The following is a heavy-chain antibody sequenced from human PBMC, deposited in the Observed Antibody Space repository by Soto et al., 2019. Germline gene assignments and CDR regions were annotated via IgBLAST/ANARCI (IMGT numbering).Heavy chain of an antibody. CDR1: GFTFDDYA. CDR3: AKDIRLLGTGTTEFAFDI. D-gene: IGHD1-1*01. J-gene: IGHJ3*02. Sequence: EVQLVESGGGLVQPGRSLRLSCAASGFTFDDYAMHWVRQAPGKGLEWVSGISWNSGSIGYADSVKGRFTISRDNAKNSLYLQMNSLRAEDTALYYCAKDIRLLGTGTTEFAFDIWGQGTMVTVSS. CDR2: ISWNSGSI. V-gene: IGHV3-9*01.